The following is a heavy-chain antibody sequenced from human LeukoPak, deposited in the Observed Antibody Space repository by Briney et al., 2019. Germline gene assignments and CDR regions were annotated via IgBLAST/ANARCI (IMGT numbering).Heavy chain of an antibody. J-gene: IGHJ4*02. D-gene: IGHD3-3*01. Sequence: SETLSLTCAVSGGSIRGSSYYWGWIRQPPGKGLEWIGGVDYRGSTYSSPSLNSRVSMSVATFKDHFSLKLSPVTAADTAVYYCTTSDFWSGPHDCWGQGTLVTVSS. V-gene: IGHV4-39*07. CDR1: GGSIRGSSYY. CDR2: VDYRGST. CDR3: TTSDFWSGPHDC.